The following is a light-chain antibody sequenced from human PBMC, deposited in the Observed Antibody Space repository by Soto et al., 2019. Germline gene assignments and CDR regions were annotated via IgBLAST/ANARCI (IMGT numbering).Light chain of an antibody. CDR1: HDIINY. J-gene: IGKJ5*01. CDR2: DAS. Sequence: IQMTQSPSSLSASVGDRVTITCQASHDIINYLNWYQQKPGKAPKLLIYDASNLETGVPSRFSGSGSGTDFTFTISSLQPEDIATYYCQQYDNLPITFGQGTRLEIK. CDR3: QQYDNLPIT. V-gene: IGKV1-33*01.